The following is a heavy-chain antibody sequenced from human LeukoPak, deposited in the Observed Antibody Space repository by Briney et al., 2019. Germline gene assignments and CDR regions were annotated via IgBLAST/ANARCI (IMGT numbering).Heavy chain of an antibody. V-gene: IGHV3-23*01. CDR3: AKDGSGSYFGY. CDR2: ISGSGGST. J-gene: IGHJ4*02. CDR1: GFTFSSYA. Sequence: GGSLRLSCAASGFTFSSYAMSWVRQAPGNGLELVSAISGSGGSTYYADSVKGRFTISRDNSKNTLYLQMNSLRAEDTAVYYCAKDGSGSYFGYWGQGTLVTVSS. D-gene: IGHD3-10*01.